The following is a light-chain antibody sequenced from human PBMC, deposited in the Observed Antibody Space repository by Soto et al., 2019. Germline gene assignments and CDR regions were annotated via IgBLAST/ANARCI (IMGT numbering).Light chain of an antibody. CDR3: AAWDGSLNGLV. J-gene: IGLJ2*01. CDR2: NNN. Sequence: QAVVTQPPSASGAPGQSVTIPCSGSSSNIGRHIVNWYQQLPGTAPKLLIYNNNERPSGVPDRFSGSRSGTSASLAISRLQSEDEADYYCAAWDGSLNGLVFGGGTKLTVL. V-gene: IGLV1-44*01. CDR1: SSNIGRHI.